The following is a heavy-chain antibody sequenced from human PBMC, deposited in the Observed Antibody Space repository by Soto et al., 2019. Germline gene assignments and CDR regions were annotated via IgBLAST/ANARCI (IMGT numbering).Heavy chain of an antibody. CDR3: ARGYYGSGGFAP. D-gene: IGHD3-10*01. CDR1: GFTFSSYW. Sequence: GGSLRLSCAASGFTFSSYWMHWVRQAPGKGLVWVSRINSDGSSTSYADSVKGRFTISRDNAKNTLYLQMNSLRAEDTAVYYCARGYYGSGGFAPWGQGTLVTVSS. J-gene: IGHJ5*02. CDR2: INSDGSST. V-gene: IGHV3-74*01.